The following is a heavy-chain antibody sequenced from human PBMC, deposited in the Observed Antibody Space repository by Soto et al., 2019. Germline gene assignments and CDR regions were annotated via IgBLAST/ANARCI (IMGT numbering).Heavy chain of an antibody. Sequence: SGPTLVNPTQTLTLTCTLSGFSLTTSGVSVGWIRQPPGKALEWLALIFSNDEKSYSTSLKSRLTISKDTSKSQVVLTMTNMDPVDTATYYCARIVVATILPDYWGQGTLVTVSS. CDR3: ARIVVATILPDY. J-gene: IGHJ4*02. D-gene: IGHD5-12*01. V-gene: IGHV2-26*01. CDR1: GFSLTTSGVS. CDR2: IFSNDEK.